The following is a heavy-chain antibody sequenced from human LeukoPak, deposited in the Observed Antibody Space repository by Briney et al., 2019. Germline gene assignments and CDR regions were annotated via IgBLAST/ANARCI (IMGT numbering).Heavy chain of an antibody. CDR1: GYTLTELS. Sequence: ASVKVSCKVSGYTLTELSMHWVRQPPGKGLEWMGGFDPEDGETIYAQKFQGRVTMTEVTSTDTAYMELSSLRSEDTAVYYCATGGEALPFDIWGQGTMVTVSS. D-gene: IGHD3-10*01. CDR3: ATGGEALPFDI. CDR2: FDPEDGET. V-gene: IGHV1-24*01. J-gene: IGHJ3*02.